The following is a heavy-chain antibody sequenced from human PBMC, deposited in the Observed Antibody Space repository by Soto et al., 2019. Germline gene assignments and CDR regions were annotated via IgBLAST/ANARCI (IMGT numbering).Heavy chain of an antibody. Sequence: PSQTLSLTCAISWGSVSSNTATWNWVRQSPSRGLEWLGRTYYRSNWNFDYALSVKSRITINPDTSKNQFSLQLNSLTPEDTAVYYCAGELDIHHGLGYCGPGTSVTVSS. CDR1: WGSVSSNTAT. D-gene: IGHD6-19*01. V-gene: IGHV6-1*01. CDR2: TYYRSNWNF. CDR3: AGELDIHHGLGY. J-gene: IGHJ4*02.